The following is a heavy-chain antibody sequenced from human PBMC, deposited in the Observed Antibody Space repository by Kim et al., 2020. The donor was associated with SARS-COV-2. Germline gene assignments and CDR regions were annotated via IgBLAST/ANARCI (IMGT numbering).Heavy chain of an antibody. Sequence: ARKGRGRVTITADKSTSTAYMELSSLRSEDTAVYYCAREARSGSYLVDYWGQGTLVTVSS. CDR3: AREARSGSYLVDY. D-gene: IGHD1-26*01. V-gene: IGHV1-69*04. J-gene: IGHJ4*02.